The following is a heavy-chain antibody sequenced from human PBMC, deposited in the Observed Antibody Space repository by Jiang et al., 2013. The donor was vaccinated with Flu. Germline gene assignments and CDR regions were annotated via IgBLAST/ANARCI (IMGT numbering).Heavy chain of an antibody. CDR3: ARALPLSYCGGDCYPPFDY. V-gene: IGHV1-3*01. CDR1: GYTFTSYA. J-gene: IGHJ4*02. CDR2: INAGNGNT. D-gene: IGHD2-21*02. Sequence: GAEVKKPGASVKVSCKASGYTFTSYAMHWVRQAPGQRLEWMGWINAGNGNTKYSQKFQGRVTITRDTSASTAYMELSSLRSEDTAVYYCARALPLSYCGGDCYPPFDYWGQGTLVTVSS.